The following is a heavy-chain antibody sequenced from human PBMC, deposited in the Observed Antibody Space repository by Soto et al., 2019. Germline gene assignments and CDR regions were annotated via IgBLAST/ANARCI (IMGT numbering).Heavy chain of an antibody. V-gene: IGHV3-74*01. CDR3: ARDEGRQGPEYFHH. Sequence: EVQLLESGGGLVQPGGSLRLSCAASGFSFSTYWMYWVRQAPGKGLVWVSRINVDGNTINYADSVKGRFTVSRDNAKNTLYLQMKSLRAKETAVYYCARDEGRQGPEYFHHWGQGTLVTVS. CDR2: INVDGNTI. CDR1: GFSFSTYW. J-gene: IGHJ1*01.